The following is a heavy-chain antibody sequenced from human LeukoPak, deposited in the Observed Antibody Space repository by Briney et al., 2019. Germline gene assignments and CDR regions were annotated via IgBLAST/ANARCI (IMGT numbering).Heavy chain of an antibody. CDR1: GFTFSNAW. V-gene: IGHV3-21*01. CDR2: ISSGSTYI. D-gene: IGHD4-11*01. CDR3: ARDTVTTRDAFDI. Sequence: GGSLRLSCAASGFTFSNAWMSWVRQAPGKGLEWVSSISSGSTYIYYADSVKGRFTISRDNAKNSLYLQMNSLRAEDTAVYYCARDTVTTRDAFDIWGQGTMVTVSS. J-gene: IGHJ3*02.